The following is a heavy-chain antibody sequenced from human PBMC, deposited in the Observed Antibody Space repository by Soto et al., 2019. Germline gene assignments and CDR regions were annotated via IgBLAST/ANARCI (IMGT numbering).Heavy chain of an antibody. CDR3: ANALQWHLDN. D-gene: IGHD2-8*01. Sequence: PGGTLRLSCALYGSSFSGYYLNWIRQAPGKGLEWVAVLWYDGSRDYYADSVKGRFTISRDNSKNTLYLQMNSLRAEDTAVYYWANALQWHLDNWGQGPLGTVS. J-gene: IGHJ4*02. CDR2: LWYDGSRD. V-gene: IGHV3-33*06. CDR1: GSSFSGYY.